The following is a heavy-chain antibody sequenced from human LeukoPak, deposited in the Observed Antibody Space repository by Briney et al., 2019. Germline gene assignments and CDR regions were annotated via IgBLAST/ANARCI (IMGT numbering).Heavy chain of an antibody. CDR3: ARSSSPYYYYYYMDV. V-gene: IGHV3-21*01. Sequence: SGGSLRLSCAASGFTFSSYSMNWVRQAPGKGLEWVSSISSSSSYIYYADSVKGRFTISRDNAKNSLYLQMNSLRAEDTAVYYCARSSSPYYYYYYMDVWGKGTTVTVSS. CDR2: ISSSSSYI. CDR1: GFTFSSYS. D-gene: IGHD6-13*01. J-gene: IGHJ6*03.